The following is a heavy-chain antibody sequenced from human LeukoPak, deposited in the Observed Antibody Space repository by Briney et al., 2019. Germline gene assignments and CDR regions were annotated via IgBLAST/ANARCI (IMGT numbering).Heavy chain of an antibody. D-gene: IGHD6-19*01. Sequence: PSETLSLTCTVSGGSISSYYWSWIRQPPGKGLEWIGYIYYSGSTNYNPSLKSRVTISVDTSKNQFSLKLSSVTAADTAVYYCARDRSSGWQGVFDIWGQGTMVTVSS. J-gene: IGHJ3*02. CDR2: IYYSGST. CDR1: GGSISSYY. V-gene: IGHV4-59*01. CDR3: ARDRSSGWQGVFDI.